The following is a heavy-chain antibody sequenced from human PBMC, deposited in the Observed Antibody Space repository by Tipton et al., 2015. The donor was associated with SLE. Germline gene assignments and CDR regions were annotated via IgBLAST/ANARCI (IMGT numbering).Heavy chain of an antibody. J-gene: IGHJ4*02. Sequence: TLSLTCTVSGGSISSHYWRWFRQPPGKGLEWMGYFYYSGSTNYNPSLKSRVTISVDTSKNQFSLTLSSVTAADPAVYYCARDSSDYGDYGVRYWGQGTLVTVSS. CDR1: GGSISSHY. V-gene: IGHV4-59*11. CDR3: ARDSSDYGDYGVRY. D-gene: IGHD4-17*01. CDR2: FYYSGST.